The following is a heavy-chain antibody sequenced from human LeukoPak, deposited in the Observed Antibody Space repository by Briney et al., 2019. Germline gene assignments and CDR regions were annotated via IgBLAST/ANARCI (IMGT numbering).Heavy chain of an antibody. CDR2: IKTGGST. Sequence: PSETLSLTCTVSGDSITSGSYYWSWIRQPAGNGLEWIGRIKTGGSTYYKASLKSRVTISLDASKNQFSLRLRSVTAADTAVYYCASTNFDYGDYRYYFDYWGQGTLVTVSS. J-gene: IGHJ4*02. V-gene: IGHV4-61*02. CDR1: GDSITSGSYY. D-gene: IGHD4-17*01. CDR3: ASTNFDYGDYRYYFDY.